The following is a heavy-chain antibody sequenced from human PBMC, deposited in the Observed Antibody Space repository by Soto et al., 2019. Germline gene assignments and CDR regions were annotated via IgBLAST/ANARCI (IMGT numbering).Heavy chain of an antibody. CDR1: GFTFSNAW. D-gene: IGHD3-10*01. CDR3: THAPGRRGYYGLDV. J-gene: IGHJ6*02. CDR2: IKSKSDGGTT. Sequence: EVQLVESGGGLVKPGGSLRLSCEASGFTFSNAWMHWVRQAPGKGLEWVGRIKSKSDGGTTDYAAPVKGRFTISRDDSKNTLYLQMNSLQTEDTAEYYCTHAPGRRGYYGLDVWGQGTTVTVSS. V-gene: IGHV3-15*07.